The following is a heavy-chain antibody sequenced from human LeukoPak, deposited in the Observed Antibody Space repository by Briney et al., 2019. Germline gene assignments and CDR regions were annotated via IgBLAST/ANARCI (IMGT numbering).Heavy chain of an antibody. J-gene: IGHJ3*02. D-gene: IGHD3-22*01. CDR3: ARQYYYDSSAAFDI. CDR1: GYRFTSYW. V-gene: IGHV5-51*01. Sequence: GESLKISCKGSGYRFTSYWIGWVRQMPAKGLEWMGIIYTGDSDTRYSPSFQGQVTISADKSISTAYLQWSSLKASDTAMYYCARQYYYDSSAAFDIWGQGTMVTVSS. CDR2: IYTGDSDT.